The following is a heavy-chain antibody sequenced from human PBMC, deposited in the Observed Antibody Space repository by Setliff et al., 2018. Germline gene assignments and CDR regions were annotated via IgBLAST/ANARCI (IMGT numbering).Heavy chain of an antibody. D-gene: IGHD3-3*01. Sequence: KPSETLSLTCTVSGDSISSRRNYWGWFRQPAGKELEWIGQIYTSWSTNYNPSLKSRVTISLDTSKNQLSLSLTSVTAEDTAVYYCARMSGFQYIDVWDKGTTVTVSS. CDR3: ARMSGFQYIDV. V-gene: IGHV4-61*09. CDR1: GDSISSRRNY. CDR2: IYTSWST. J-gene: IGHJ6*03.